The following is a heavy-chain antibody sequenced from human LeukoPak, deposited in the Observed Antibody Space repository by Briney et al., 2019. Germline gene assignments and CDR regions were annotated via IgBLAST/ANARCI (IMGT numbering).Heavy chain of an antibody. CDR3: ARDFGPYGDGAQ. V-gene: IGHV3-23*01. J-gene: IGHJ4*02. D-gene: IGHD4-17*01. Sequence: GGSLRLSCAASGFTFSKYAMSWVRQAPGKGLEWVSTVNDRGTGTYYADSVKGRFTISRDNAKNSLYLQMNSLRAEDTAVYYCARDFGPYGDGAQWGQGTLVTVSS. CDR2: VNDRGTGT. CDR1: GFTFSKYA.